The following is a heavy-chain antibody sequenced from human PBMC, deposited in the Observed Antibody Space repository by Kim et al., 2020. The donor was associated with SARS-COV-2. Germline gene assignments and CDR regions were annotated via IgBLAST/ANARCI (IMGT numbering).Heavy chain of an antibody. CDR1: GGTFSSYA. V-gene: IGHV1-69*13. CDR2: IIPIFGTA. Sequence: SVKVSCKASGGTFSSYANSWVRQAPGQGLEWMGGIIPIFGTANYAQKFQGRVTITADESTSTAYMELSSLRSEDTAVYYCARGVGKWFGELLSAFDIWGQGTMVTVSS. D-gene: IGHD3-10*01. CDR3: ARGVGKWFGELLSAFDI. J-gene: IGHJ3*02.